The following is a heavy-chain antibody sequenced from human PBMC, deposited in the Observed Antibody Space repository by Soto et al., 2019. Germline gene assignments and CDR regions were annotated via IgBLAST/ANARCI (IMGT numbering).Heavy chain of an antibody. CDR1: GFTFSDYY. J-gene: IGHJ6*03. D-gene: IGHD6-19*01. CDR2: ISSSGSTI. V-gene: IGHV3-11*01. CDR3: ARVGSYSSGWYEDYYYMDV. Sequence: GGSLRLSCAASGFTFSDYYMSWIRQAPGKGLEWVSYISSSGSTIYYADSVKGRFTISRDNAKNSLYLQMNSLRAEDTAVYYCARVGSYSSGWYEDYYYMDVWGKGTTVTVSS.